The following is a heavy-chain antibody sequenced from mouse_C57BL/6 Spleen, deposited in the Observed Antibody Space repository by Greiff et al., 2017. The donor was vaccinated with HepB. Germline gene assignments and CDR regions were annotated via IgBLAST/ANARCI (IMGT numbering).Heavy chain of an antibody. D-gene: IGHD1-1*01. CDR3: ARSSYYGSRGWAMDY. V-gene: IGHV1-18*01. CDR2: INPNNGGT. J-gene: IGHJ4*01. CDR1: GYTFTDYN. Sequence: EVQLQESGPELVKPGASVKIPCKASGYTFTDYNMDWVKQSHGKSLEWIGDINPNNGGTIYNQKFKGKATLTVDKSSSTAYMELRSLTSEDTAVYYCARSSYYGSRGWAMDYWGQGTSVTVSS.